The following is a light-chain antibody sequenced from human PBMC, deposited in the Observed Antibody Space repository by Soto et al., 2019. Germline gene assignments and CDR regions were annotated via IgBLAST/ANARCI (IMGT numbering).Light chain of an antibody. J-gene: IGKJ2*01. CDR3: QQSDTSPPMYT. CDR2: GAS. Sequence: EIVLTQSPGTLSLSPGERATLSCRASQSISSSFLAWYQQKPCQGPRLLIYGASSMATGIPDRFSGSGSGTDFTLTISRLAPEDFAVYYWQQSDTSPPMYTFGQGTKLEIK. V-gene: IGKV3-20*01. CDR1: QSISSSF.